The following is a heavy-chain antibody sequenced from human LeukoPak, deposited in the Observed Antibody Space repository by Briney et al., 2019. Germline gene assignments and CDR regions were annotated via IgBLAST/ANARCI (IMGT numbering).Heavy chain of an antibody. CDR1: GGSISNYY. Sequence: SETLSLTCSVSGGSISNYYWGWIRQPPGKVLEWIGYISYSGSTNYNPSLKNRVTISIDTSKSQFSLNLNSVTAADTAVYYCARRIVVAGGDWFDPWGQGTLVTVSS. CDR2: ISYSGST. J-gene: IGHJ5*02. V-gene: IGHV4-59*12. D-gene: IGHD3-22*01. CDR3: ARRIVVAGGDWFDP.